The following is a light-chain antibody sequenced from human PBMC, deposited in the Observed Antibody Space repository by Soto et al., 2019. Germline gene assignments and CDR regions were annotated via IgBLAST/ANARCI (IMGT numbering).Light chain of an antibody. CDR1: QSVGSN. CDR3: QQYNNWPPDRT. J-gene: IGKJ1*01. CDR2: GVS. V-gene: IGKV3-15*01. Sequence: EIVMTQSPATLSVSPGERATLSCGASQSVGSNLAWYQQKPGQAPRLLIYGVSTRATGIPARFSGSGSGTEFTLTISSLQSEDFAIYFCQQYNNWPPDRTFGQGTKVEIK.